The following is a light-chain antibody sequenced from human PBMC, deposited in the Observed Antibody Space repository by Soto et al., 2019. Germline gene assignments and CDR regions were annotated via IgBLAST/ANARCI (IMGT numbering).Light chain of an antibody. V-gene: IGLV2-14*01. Sequence: QSALTQPASVSGSPGQSITISCTGTSSDVGGYNYVSWYQQHPGKAPKLMIYEVSNRPSGVSSRFSGSKSGNTASLTISGLLAEDEADYCGNSYTGTGTLYVFGTGTQLTVL. J-gene: IGLJ1*01. CDR1: SSDVGGYNY. CDR3: NSYTGTGTLYV. CDR2: EVS.